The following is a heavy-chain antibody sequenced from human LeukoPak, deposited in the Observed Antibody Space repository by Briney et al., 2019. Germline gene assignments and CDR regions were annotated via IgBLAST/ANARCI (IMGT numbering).Heavy chain of an antibody. CDR3: ARRGRYCSGGSCELDY. J-gene: IGHJ4*02. CDR1: GGSITSSSYY. Sequence: SETLSLTCTVSGGSITSSSYYWGWIRQPPGKGLEWIGSIHYSGSTYYNPSLKSRVTISVDTSKNQFSLKLSSVAAADTAVYYCARRGRYCSGGSCELDYWGQGTLVTVSS. V-gene: IGHV4-39*01. CDR2: IHYSGST. D-gene: IGHD2-15*01.